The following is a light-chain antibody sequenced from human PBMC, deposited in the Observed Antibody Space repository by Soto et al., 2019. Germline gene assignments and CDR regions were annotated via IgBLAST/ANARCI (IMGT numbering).Light chain of an antibody. CDR1: QSVGSN. CDR2: SAS. V-gene: IGKV3-15*01. Sequence: DIQMTQSPATLSVSPGARVTLSCRASQSVGSNLAWYQQKRGQAPNLLIYSASTRAAGIPARFSGSGSGTEFTLTISSLQSEDFAVYYCQQYNDWPPLTFGGGTKVEIK. J-gene: IGKJ4*01. CDR3: QQYNDWPPLT.